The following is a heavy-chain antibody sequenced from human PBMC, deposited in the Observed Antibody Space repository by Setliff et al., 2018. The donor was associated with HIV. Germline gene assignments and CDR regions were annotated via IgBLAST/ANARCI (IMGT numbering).Heavy chain of an antibody. CDR3: ARDSNAPYFQH. V-gene: IGHV4-61*01. CDR2: ISYSGST. Sequence: PSETLSLTCTVSGGSISSNSYFWGWIRQPPGKGLEWIGYISYSGSTTYNPSLKSRVTLSVQTSKNQFSLKLNSVTAADTAVYYCARDSNAPYFQHWGPGTLVTVSS. J-gene: IGHJ1*01. CDR1: GGSISSNSYF. D-gene: IGHD1-1*01.